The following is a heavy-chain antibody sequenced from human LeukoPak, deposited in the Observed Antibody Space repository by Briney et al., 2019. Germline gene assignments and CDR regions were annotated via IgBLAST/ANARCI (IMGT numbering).Heavy chain of an antibody. J-gene: IGHJ4*02. CDR1: GFTFSSYA. CDR3: AKERTVTTLGIFYPEYYFDY. CDR2: ISGSGGST. Sequence: GRSLRLSCAASGFTFSSYAMSWVRQAPGKGLEWVSAISGSGGSTYYADSVKGRFTISRDNSKNTLYLQMNSLRAEDTAVYYCAKERTVTTLGIFYPEYYFDYWGQGTLVTVSS. D-gene: IGHD4-17*01. V-gene: IGHV3-23*01.